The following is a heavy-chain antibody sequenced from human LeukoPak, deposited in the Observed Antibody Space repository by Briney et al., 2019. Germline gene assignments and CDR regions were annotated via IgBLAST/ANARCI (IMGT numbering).Heavy chain of an antibody. D-gene: IGHD6-6*01. CDR3: ARDLMYSSSPSFDY. CDR1: GFTVSSTF. J-gene: IGHJ4*02. CDR2: IYSGGST. V-gene: IGHV3-53*01. Sequence: GGSLRLSCAASGFTVSSTFMSWVRQAPGKGLEWVSVIYSGGSTHYADSVKGRFTISRDNSKNTLYLQMNSLRAEDTAVYYCARDLMYSSSPSFDYWGQGTLVTVSS.